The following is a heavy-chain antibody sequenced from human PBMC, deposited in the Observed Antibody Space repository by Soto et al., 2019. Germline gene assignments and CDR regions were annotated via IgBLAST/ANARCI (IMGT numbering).Heavy chain of an antibody. CDR1: GFALSTNGVG. CDR2: IYWNDDK. CDR3: AHTLSSADYVSWYFDL. Sequence: QITLKESGPTLVKPTQTLTLTCTFSGFALSTNGVGVGWIRQSPGKALEWVALIYWNDDKRYSPSLKSRLTITKDTSKNQLVLTMTNMDPVDTGTYYCAHTLSSADYVSWYFDLWGRGTLVTVSS. D-gene: IGHD3-16*01. V-gene: IGHV2-5*01. J-gene: IGHJ2*01.